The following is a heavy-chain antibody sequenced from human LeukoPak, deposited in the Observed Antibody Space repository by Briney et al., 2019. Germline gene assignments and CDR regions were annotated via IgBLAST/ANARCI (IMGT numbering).Heavy chain of an antibody. CDR1: GFTVSSNY. CDR2: IYSGGST. V-gene: IGHV3-53*05. Sequence: GGSLRLSCAASGFTVSSNYISWVRQAPGKGLGWVSVIYSGGSTYYADSVKGRFTISRDNSKNTLYLQMDSLRPEDTAIYYCAKDSYGGYNDFGIDSWGQGTLVSVSS. D-gene: IGHD5-12*01. J-gene: IGHJ4*02. CDR3: AKDSYGGYNDFGIDS.